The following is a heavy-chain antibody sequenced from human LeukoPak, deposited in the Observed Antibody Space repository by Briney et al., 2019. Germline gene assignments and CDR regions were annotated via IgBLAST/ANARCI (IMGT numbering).Heavy chain of an antibody. V-gene: IGHV3-48*03. CDR3: AKGVTPVISLQFFDY. CDR1: GFTFSNYE. Sequence: GGSLRLSCAASGFTFSNYEMNWIRQAPGKGLEWISYISNSGTTKYYADSVKGRFTISRDNAKNSLYLQMNSLRAEDTAVYYCAKGVTPVISLQFFDYWGQGTLITVSS. D-gene: IGHD4-17*01. CDR2: ISNSGTTK. J-gene: IGHJ4*02.